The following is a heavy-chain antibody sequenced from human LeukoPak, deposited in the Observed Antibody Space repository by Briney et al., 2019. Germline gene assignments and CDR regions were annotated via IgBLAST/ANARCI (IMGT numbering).Heavy chain of an antibody. J-gene: IGHJ3*02. CDR1: GITFSTYG. CDR3: ARDQPGITMIVVVPI. D-gene: IGHD3-22*01. Sequence: PGGFLRLSCAASGITFSTYGMSWVRQAPGKGLEWVSAISGSGVSTFYADSVKGRFTISRDNSKNTLYLQMNSLRAEDTAVYYCARDQPGITMIVVVPIWGQGTMVTVSS. V-gene: IGHV3-23*01. CDR2: ISGSGVST.